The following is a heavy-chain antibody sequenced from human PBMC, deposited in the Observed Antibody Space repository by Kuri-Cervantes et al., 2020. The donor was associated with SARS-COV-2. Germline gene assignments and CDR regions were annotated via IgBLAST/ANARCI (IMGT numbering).Heavy chain of an antibody. CDR2: IIPIFGTA. V-gene: IGHV1-69*13. CDR1: GGTFSSYA. D-gene: IGHD6-19*01. Sequence: SVKVSCKASGGTFSSYAISWVRQAPGQGLEWMGGIIPIFGTANYAQKFQGRVTITADESTSTAYMELSSLRSEDTAVYYCAMTYSSGWYVDAFDIWGQGTMVTVSS. CDR3: AMTYSSGWYVDAFDI. J-gene: IGHJ3*02.